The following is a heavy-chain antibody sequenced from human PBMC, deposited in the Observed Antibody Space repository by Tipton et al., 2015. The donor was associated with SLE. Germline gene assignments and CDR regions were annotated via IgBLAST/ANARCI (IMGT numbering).Heavy chain of an antibody. CDR3: ASGNPVMPL. Sequence: TLSLTCTVSDYSINSGYFWGWIRQPPGKGLEWIGSISHSGSTYYSPSLKSRVTISKDTPKKQFSLRLNSVTAADTAVYYCASGNPVMPLWGQGTLVTVSS. V-gene: IGHV4-38-2*02. J-gene: IGHJ4*02. CDR2: ISHSGST. D-gene: IGHD1-1*01. CDR1: DYSINSGYF.